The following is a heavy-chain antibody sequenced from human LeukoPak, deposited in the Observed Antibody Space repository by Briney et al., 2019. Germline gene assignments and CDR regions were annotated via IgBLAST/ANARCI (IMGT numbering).Heavy chain of an antibody. CDR3: AKPADDYVWGSYDY. J-gene: IGHJ4*02. CDR1: GFTFSTYA. CDR2: ISGDGGST. Sequence: GGSLRLSCAASGFTFSTYAMSWVRQAPRKGLEWVSLISGDGGSTYYADSVKSRFTISRDNSKNSLYLQMNSLRTEDTALYYCAKPADDYVWGSYDYWGQGTLVTVSS. V-gene: IGHV3-43*02. D-gene: IGHD3-16*01.